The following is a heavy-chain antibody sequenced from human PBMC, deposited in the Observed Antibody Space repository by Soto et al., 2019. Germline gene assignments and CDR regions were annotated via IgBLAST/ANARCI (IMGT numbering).Heavy chain of an antibody. CDR2: VYYSGST. Sequence: VSLTCPVAGDSVNSYYWRWMRQPPGKGLECMGYVYYSGSTNYNPSLKSRVTISVDTSKNQISLRLKSVTAADTAVYYCARAETSGIHYFVYSGPGRLVTVFS. CDR3: ARAETSGIHYFVY. J-gene: IGHJ4*02. D-gene: IGHD6-13*01. CDR1: GDSVNSYY. V-gene: IGHV4-59*02.